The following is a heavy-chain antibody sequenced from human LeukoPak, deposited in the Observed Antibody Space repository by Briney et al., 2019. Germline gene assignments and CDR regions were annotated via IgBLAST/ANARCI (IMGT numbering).Heavy chain of an antibody. Sequence: ASVKVSCKASGYTFTGYCMHWVRQAPGQGLEWMGWINPNSGGTNYAQKFQGRVTMTRDTSISTAYMELSRLRSDDTAVYYCARDSLPSSSWYYYYYYMDVWGKGTTVTVSS. D-gene: IGHD6-13*01. V-gene: IGHV1-2*02. CDR2: INPNSGGT. CDR1: GYTFTGYC. J-gene: IGHJ6*03. CDR3: ARDSLPSSSWYYYYYYMDV.